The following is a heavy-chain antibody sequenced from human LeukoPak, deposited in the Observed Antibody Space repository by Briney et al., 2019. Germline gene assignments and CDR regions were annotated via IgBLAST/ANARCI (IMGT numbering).Heavy chain of an antibody. CDR3: AKKGYYDGSGYYMYYFDH. CDR2: ISCSGGTA. J-gene: IGHJ4*02. Sequence: GGSLRLSCAASGLTFSNYGMHWVRQAPGKGLEWVSAISCSGGTAYYADSVKGRFTISRDKSKNTLYLQMNSLRAEDTAVYYCAKKGYYDGSGYYMYYFDHWGQGTLVTVSS. V-gene: IGHV3-23*01. D-gene: IGHD3-22*01. CDR1: GLTFSNYG.